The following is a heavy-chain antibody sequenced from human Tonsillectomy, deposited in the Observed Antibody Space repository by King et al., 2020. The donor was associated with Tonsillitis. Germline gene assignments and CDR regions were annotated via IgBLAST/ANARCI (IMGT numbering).Heavy chain of an antibody. Sequence: QLVQSGGGVVQPGRSLRLSCAASGFTFSSCGVHCGRQAPGKGLEWGAVVWYDGNNKYYADSVKGRFTISRDNSKNTLYLQMNSLRAEDTAVYYCARDQPNWNYVFDYWGQGTLVTVSS. V-gene: IGHV3-33*08. D-gene: IGHD1-7*01. J-gene: IGHJ4*02. CDR2: VWYDGNNK. CDR1: GFTFSSCG. CDR3: ARDQPNWNYVFDY.